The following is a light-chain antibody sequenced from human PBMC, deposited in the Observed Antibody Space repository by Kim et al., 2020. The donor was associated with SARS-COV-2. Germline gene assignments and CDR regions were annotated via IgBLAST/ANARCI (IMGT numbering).Light chain of an antibody. CDR3: LQHNTYPIT. CDR1: HDIRND. V-gene: IGKV1-17*01. J-gene: IGKJ5*01. CDR2: GAS. Sequence: ATMGDEVTNTCQASHDIRNDLAWYQQSPGSAPQRMVYGASSLQSGVPSRFSGSGSGTEFTLTISSLQPEDFATYFCLQHNTYPITFVQGTRLDIK.